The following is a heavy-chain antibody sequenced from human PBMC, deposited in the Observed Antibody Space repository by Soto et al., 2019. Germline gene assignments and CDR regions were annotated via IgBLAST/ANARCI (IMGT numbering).Heavy chain of an antibody. V-gene: IGHV1-46*01. CDR3: ARDPGWTSSRITIFGVVIMDPPLDYYYYGMDD. Sequence: GASVKVSCKASGYTFTSYYMHWVRQAPGQGLEWMGIINPSGGSTSYAQTFQGRVTMTRDTSTSTVYMELSSLGSEDTAVYYCARDPGWTSSRITIFGVVIMDPPLDYYYYGMDDWGQGTTVTVSS. CDR2: INPSGGST. J-gene: IGHJ6*02. D-gene: IGHD3-3*01. CDR1: GYTFTSYY.